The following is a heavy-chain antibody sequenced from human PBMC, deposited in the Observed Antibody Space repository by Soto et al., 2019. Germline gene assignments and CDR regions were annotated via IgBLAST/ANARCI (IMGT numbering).Heavy chain of an antibody. CDR1: GGSVSSSANYY. V-gene: IGHV4-34*01. CDR2: MSHSGGT. D-gene: IGHD1-1*01. Sequence: QVQLQQWGAGLLKPSETLSLTCAVYGGSVSSSANYYWSWIRQPPGKGLEWIGEMSHSGGTHFNPSPKSRVTISVDTSKNQFSLNMRFVTAADTALYYCARVERGTATTVVDAFDIWGPGTMVTVSS. J-gene: IGHJ3*02. CDR3: ARVERGTATTVVDAFDI.